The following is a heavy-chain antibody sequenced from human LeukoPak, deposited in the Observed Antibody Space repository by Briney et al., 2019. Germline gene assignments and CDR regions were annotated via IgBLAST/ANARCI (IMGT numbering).Heavy chain of an antibody. CDR3: AKDIGYGSGSYYNGDDAFDI. V-gene: IGHV3-9*01. J-gene: IGHJ3*02. Sequence: GGSLRLSCAASGFTFDDYAMHWVRQAPGKGLEWVSGISWNSGSIGYADSVKGRFTISRDNAKNSLYLQMNSLRAEDTALYYCAKDIGYGSGSYYNGDDAFDIWGQGTMVTVSS. CDR1: GFTFDDYA. D-gene: IGHD3-10*01. CDR2: ISWNSGSI.